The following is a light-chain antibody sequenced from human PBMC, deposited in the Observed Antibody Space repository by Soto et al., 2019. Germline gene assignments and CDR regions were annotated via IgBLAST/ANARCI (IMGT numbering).Light chain of an antibody. Sequence: DIQMTQSPSSLSASVGDRVTITCQASQGIFNYLNWYQQKPGKAPKLLIYEASTLETGVPSRFSGGGSGTHFTFTISSLQPEDFATYYCQQYIYLPLTFGGGTKVEVK. CDR1: QGIFNY. CDR3: QQYIYLPLT. CDR2: EAS. V-gene: IGKV1-33*01. J-gene: IGKJ4*01.